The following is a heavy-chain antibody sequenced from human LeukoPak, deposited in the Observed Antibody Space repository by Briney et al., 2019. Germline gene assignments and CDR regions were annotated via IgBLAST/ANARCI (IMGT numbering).Heavy chain of an antibody. CDR2: INYSGST. D-gene: IGHD3-10*01. V-gene: IGHV4-34*01. CDR1: GGSFSGYY. J-gene: IGHJ6*02. CDR3: ARGRRLAYYGSGRVNYYYYYGMDV. Sequence: SETLSLTCAVYGGSFSGYYWSWIRQPPGKGLEWIGEINYSGSTNYNPSLKSRVTTSVDTSKNQFSLKLSSVTAADTAVYYCARGRRLAYYGSGRVNYYYYYGMDVWGQGTTVTVSS.